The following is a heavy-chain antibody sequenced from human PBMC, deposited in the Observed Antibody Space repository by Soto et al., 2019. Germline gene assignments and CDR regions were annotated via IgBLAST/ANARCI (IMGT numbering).Heavy chain of an antibody. CDR2: TYYRSKWYN. V-gene: IGHV6-1*01. CDR3: ARDRAPDRIAVADSNWFDP. D-gene: IGHD6-19*01. Sequence: PSQTLSLTCAISGDSVSSNSAAWNWIRQSPSRGLEWLGRTYYRSKWYNDYAVSVKSRITINPDTSKNQFSLQLNSVTPEDTAVYYCARDRAPDRIAVADSNWFDPWGQGTLVTVSS. J-gene: IGHJ5*02. CDR1: GDSVSSNSAA.